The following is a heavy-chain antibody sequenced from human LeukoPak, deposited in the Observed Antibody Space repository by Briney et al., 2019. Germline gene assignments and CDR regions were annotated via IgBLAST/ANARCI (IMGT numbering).Heavy chain of an antibody. CDR2: INPNSGGT. J-gene: IGHJ6*03. V-gene: IGHV1-2*02. CDR1: GYTFTGYY. Sequence: ASVKGSCKASGYTFTGYYLHWVRQAPGQGLEWMGWINPNSGGTNYAQKFQGRVTMTRDTSISTAYMELSRLRSDDTAVYYCARGGGISGSYRVHYYYYMDVWGKGTTVTVSS. CDR3: ARGGGISGSYRVHYYYYMDV. D-gene: IGHD1-26*01.